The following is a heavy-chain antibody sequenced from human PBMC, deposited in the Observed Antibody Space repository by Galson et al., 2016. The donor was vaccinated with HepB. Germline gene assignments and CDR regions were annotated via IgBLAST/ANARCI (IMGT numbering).Heavy chain of an antibody. CDR3: FSLRGFADYYYYGMDV. D-gene: IGHD3-3*01. CDR1: GVSLSDYY. CDR2: ISHTGST. J-gene: IGHJ6*02. Sequence: ETLSLTCAVNGVSLSDYYWSWIRQSPGRGLEWIGEISHTGSTNYNPSLKSRVTISVDTSMNHFSLPLRSLTASDTAVYYCFSLRGFADYYYYGMDVWGQGTTVTVSS. V-gene: IGHV4-34*01.